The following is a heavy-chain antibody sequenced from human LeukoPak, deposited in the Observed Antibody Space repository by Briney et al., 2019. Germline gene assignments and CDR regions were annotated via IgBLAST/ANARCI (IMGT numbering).Heavy chain of an antibody. D-gene: IGHD6-13*01. CDR2: ISSSGSST. V-gene: IGHV3-23*01. Sequence: RGSLRLSCAASGFTFSSYAMNWVRQAPGKGLEWVSAISSSGSSTYYADSVKGRFTISRDSSKNTLCLQMNSLRAEDTAVYYCARDGYSNSWFLNWGQGTLVTVSS. CDR1: GFTFSSYA. J-gene: IGHJ4*02. CDR3: ARDGYSNSWFLN.